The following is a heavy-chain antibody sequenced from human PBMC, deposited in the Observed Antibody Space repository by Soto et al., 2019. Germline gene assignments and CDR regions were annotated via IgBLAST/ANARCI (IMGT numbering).Heavy chain of an antibody. CDR3: ARESRGTAAAANTIDAFDI. J-gene: IGHJ3*02. CDR2: IMPIFGTA. CDR1: GGTFSSYA. Sequence: QVQLVQSGAEVKKPGSSVKVSCKASGGTFSSYAISWVRQAPGQGLQWLGGIMPIFGTANYAQKFQGRVTVTADEXXGXAXXEVSSLRREDTAVYYCARESRGTAAAANTIDAFDIWCQGTMVTVSS. D-gene: IGHD6-13*01. V-gene: IGHV1-69*12.